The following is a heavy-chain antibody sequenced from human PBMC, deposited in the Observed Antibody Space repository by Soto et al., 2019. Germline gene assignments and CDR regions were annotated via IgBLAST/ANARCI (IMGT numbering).Heavy chain of an antibody. J-gene: IGHJ2*01. Sequence: SETLSLTCTVSRGSIINYFWSWIRQPPGKGLEWIGYFYSSGTTKYNPSLKSRVTMSVDTSKNQFFLNLISVTAADTAVYYCARDLSWGEGSFDLWGRGTLVTV. CDR2: FYSSGTT. CDR3: ARDLSWGEGSFDL. V-gene: IGHV4-59*01. D-gene: IGHD3-16*01. CDR1: RGSIINYF.